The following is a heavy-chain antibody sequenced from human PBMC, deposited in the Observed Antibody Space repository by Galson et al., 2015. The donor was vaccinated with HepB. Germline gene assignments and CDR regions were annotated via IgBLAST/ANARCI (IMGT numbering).Heavy chain of an antibody. D-gene: IGHD6-19*01. Sequence: LRLSCAASGFTFSGSAMHWVRQASGKGLEWVGRIRSKANSYATAYAASVKGRFTISRDDSKNTAYLQMNSLKTEDTAVYYCTRHAEQWLENYYYYGMDVWGQGTTVTVSS. CDR2: IRSKANSYAT. CDR3: TRHAEQWLENYYYYGMDV. V-gene: IGHV3-73*01. J-gene: IGHJ6*02. CDR1: GFTFSGSA.